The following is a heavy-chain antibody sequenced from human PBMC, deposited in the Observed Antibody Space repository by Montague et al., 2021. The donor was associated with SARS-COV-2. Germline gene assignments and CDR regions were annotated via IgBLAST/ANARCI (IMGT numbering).Heavy chain of an antibody. CDR2: IRSKAYGGTT. J-gene: IGHJ4*02. CDR1: GFTFGDYA. CDR3: TRLPGWELPNFDS. D-gene: IGHD2-15*01. V-gene: IGHV3-49*04. Sequence: SLSLSLSASGFTFGDYAMSWVRQAPGKGLEWVGFIRSKAYGGTTEHAASVKGRLTISRDDSKSIAYLQMNSLKTEDTAVYYCTRLPGWELPNFDSWGQGTLVTVSS.